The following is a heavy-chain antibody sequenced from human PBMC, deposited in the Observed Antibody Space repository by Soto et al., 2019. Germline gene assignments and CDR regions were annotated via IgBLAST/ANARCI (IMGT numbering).Heavy chain of an antibody. D-gene: IGHD5-18*01. CDR3: ARALLYSYGYTPAFGY. CDR1: GGTFSSYA. Sequence: SVKVSCKASGGTFSSYAISWVRQAPGQGLEWMGGIIPIFGTANYAQKFQGRVTITADESTSTAYMELSSLRSEDTAVYYCARALLYSYGYTPAFGYWGQGXLVTVSS. J-gene: IGHJ4*02. CDR2: IIPIFGTA. V-gene: IGHV1-69*13.